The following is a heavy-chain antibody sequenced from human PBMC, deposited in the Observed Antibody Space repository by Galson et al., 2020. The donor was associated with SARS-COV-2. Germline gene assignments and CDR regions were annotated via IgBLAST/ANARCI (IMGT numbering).Heavy chain of an antibody. D-gene: IGHD2-2*01. V-gene: IGHV1-24*01. J-gene: IGHJ2*01. Sequence: ASVKVSCKVSGYTITELSMHWVRQAPAKGLEWMGGFDPEDGETIYAQKFQGRVTMTEDTSTDTAYMELSSVRSEDTAVYYCATKGVPADWYFDLWGRGTLFTVSS. CDR1: GYTITELS. CDR2: FDPEDGET. CDR3: ATKGVPADWYFDL.